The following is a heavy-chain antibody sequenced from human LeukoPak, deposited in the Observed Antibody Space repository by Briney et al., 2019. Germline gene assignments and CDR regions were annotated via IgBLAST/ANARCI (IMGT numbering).Heavy chain of an antibody. J-gene: IGHJ4*02. D-gene: IGHD5-12*01. Sequence: QAGGALRLSCAASGIIFSNYWMDWVRQAPGKGLVWVSRIKSDGSSTNYADSVKGRFTISRDKAKNTLYLQMNSLRAESPAVYCCARAFQLRHYWGQEILVTVSS. V-gene: IGHV3-74*01. CDR1: GIIFSNYW. CDR2: IKSDGSST. CDR3: ARAFQLRHY.